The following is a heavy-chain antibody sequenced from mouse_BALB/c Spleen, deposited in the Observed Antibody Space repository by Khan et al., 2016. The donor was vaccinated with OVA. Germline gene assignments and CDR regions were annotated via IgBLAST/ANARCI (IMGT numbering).Heavy chain of an antibody. D-gene: IGHD1-1*01. CDR3: ARPPITARVATSYWFFDV. CDR1: GFTFSTYA. J-gene: IGHJ1*01. V-gene: IGHV5-9-3*01. CDR2: ISTGDTYT. Sequence: EVELVESGGGLVKSGGSLKLSCAASGFTFSTYAMSWVRQTPEKRLEWVATISTGDTYTYYPDGVKGRFTISRDNAKNTLYLQMSSLRSEDTAMYYCARPPITARVATSYWFFDVWGAGTTVTVST.